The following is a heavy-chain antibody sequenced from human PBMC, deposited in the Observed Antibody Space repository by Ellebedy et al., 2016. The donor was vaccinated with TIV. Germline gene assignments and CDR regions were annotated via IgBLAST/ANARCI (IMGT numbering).Heavy chain of an antibody. D-gene: IGHD3-16*01. CDR2: VIAENGDT. J-gene: IGHJ4*01. Sequence: ASVKVSCXASGYIFTDYYPHWVRHAPAQGLEWMGIVIAENGDTNYAHKIRGRPTVSRDTSTRTAYMELSSLTSEDTAVYYCGREKRGGYFDYWGQGTLVTVSS. V-gene: IGHV1-46*01. CDR3: GREKRGGYFDY. CDR1: GYIFTDYY.